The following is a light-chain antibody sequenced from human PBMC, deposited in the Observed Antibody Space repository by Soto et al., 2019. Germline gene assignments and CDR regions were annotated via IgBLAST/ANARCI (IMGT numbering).Light chain of an antibody. J-gene: IGKJ1*01. Sequence: EIEKTQSPATLSLAPGERVTLSCRASESVSTNLAWYQQKAGQAPRLLIYAASTRATGIPARFSGSGSGTEFTLTISSLQSEDFAVYFCQQHNNWPPWTFGQGTKVDIK. CDR1: ESVSTN. CDR2: AAS. CDR3: QQHNNWPPWT. V-gene: IGKV3-15*01.